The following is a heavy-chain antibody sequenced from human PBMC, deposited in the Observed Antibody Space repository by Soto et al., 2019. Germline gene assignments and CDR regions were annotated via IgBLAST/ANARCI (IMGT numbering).Heavy chain of an antibody. CDR3: ARSWMGYFSGGSCYTLGY. Sequence: QVQLVESGGGVVQPGRSLRLSCAASGFTFSSYGMHWVRQAPGKGLEWVAVIWYDGSNKYYADSVKGRFTISRDNSKNTLYLQMNSLRAEDTAVYYFARSWMGYFSGGSCYTLGYWGQGTLVTVSS. D-gene: IGHD2-15*01. CDR2: IWYDGSNK. CDR1: GFTFSSYG. V-gene: IGHV3-33*01. J-gene: IGHJ4*02.